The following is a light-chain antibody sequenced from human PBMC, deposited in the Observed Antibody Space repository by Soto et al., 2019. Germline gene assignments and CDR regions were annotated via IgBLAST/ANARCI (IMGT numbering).Light chain of an antibody. Sequence: EIVMAQSPATLSVSPGERATLSCRASQSVSSTLAWYQQKPGQAPWLLIYGASTRATGVPAGFSGSGSGTEFTLTISSLQSEDFAVYYCQQYNNWPLTFGGGTKVEI. J-gene: IGKJ4*01. V-gene: IGKV3-15*01. CDR3: QQYNNWPLT. CDR2: GAS. CDR1: QSVSST.